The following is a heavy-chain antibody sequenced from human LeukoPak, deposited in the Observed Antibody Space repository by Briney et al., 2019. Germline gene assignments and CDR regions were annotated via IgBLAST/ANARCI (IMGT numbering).Heavy chain of an antibody. CDR3: AKNGDRGAYCSGGSCYPYYYYYMDV. V-gene: IGHV3-23*01. CDR2: ISASGGTT. CDR1: RFTFSSYG. J-gene: IGHJ6*03. Sequence: GGTLRLSCAASRFTFSSYGMSWVRQAPGKGLEWVSTISASGGTTYYADSVKGHFTISRDNSKNTLYLQMNSLSAEDTAVYYCAKNGDRGAYCSGGSCYPYYYYYMDVWGKGTTVTISS. D-gene: IGHD2-15*01.